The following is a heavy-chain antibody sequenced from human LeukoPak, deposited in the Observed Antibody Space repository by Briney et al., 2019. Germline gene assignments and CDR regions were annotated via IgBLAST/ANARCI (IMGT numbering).Heavy chain of an antibody. CDR3: ARAPRIPSPYMDV. CDR1: GFTFSSYW. J-gene: IGHJ6*03. V-gene: IGHV3-7*01. Sequence: PGGSLRLSCAASGFTFSSYWRSWVRQAPGKGLEWVANIKQDESEKYYMGSVKGRFTISRDNAKNSLYLQMNSLRAEDTAVYYCARAPRIPSPYMDVWGKGTTVTVSS. D-gene: IGHD6-6*01. CDR2: IKQDESEK.